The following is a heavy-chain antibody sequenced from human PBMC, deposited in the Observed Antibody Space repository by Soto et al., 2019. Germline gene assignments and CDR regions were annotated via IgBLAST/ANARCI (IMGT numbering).Heavy chain of an antibody. CDR1: GLPHINFA. D-gene: IGHD2-21*01. V-gene: IGHV3-23*05. CDR3: AKDAVYNDGLWLMDH. CDR2: IYGSGRGI. Sequence: SGRSLRLSCIASGLPHINFAMMWVRQAPGKGLECVSGIYGSGRGIEYADSVKGRFTISRDNSKNTVYLQMTDLRADDTAVYYCAKDAVYNDGLWLMDHWGRGTQVTVSS. J-gene: IGHJ4*02.